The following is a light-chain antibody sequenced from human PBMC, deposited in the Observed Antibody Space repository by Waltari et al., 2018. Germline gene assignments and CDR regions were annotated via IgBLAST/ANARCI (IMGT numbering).Light chain of an antibody. V-gene: IGLV2-14*03. CDR3: SSYTGSSALVV. J-gene: IGLJ2*01. CDR1: TIDIGSYNY. CDR2: DVN. Sequence: QSALTQPASVSGSPGQSITISCSGSTIDIGSYNYVSWYQQHPGKAPKLIIFDVNRRPSGVSNRLSGSKSGLTASLTISGLQAEDEAEYYCSSYTGSSALVVFGGGTKLSVL.